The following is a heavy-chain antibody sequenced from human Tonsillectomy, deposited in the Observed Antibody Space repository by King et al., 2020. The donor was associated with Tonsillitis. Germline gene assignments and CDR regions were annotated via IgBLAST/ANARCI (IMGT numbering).Heavy chain of an antibody. V-gene: IGHV3-53*04. Sequence: VQLVESGGGLVQPGGSLRLSCAASGFTVSSNYMSWVRHAPGKGLEWVSVIYSSGSTYYADSVKGRFTVSRHNSKNTLYLQMNSLRAEDTAVYYCAREGPDNWFDPWGQGTLVTVSS. CDR2: IYSSGST. CDR3: AREGPDNWFDP. J-gene: IGHJ5*02. CDR1: GFTVSSNY.